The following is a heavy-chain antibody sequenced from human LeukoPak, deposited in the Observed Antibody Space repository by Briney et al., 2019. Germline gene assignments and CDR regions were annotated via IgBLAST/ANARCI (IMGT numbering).Heavy chain of an antibody. Sequence: GESLKISCKGSGYSFTTYWIGWVRQMPGKGLEWMGIIYPGDSDTKYSPSFEGQVTISADRSISTAYLQWSSLKASDTAMYYCARGFYGGYYYYYYMDVWGKGTTVTVSS. J-gene: IGHJ6*03. V-gene: IGHV5-51*01. D-gene: IGHD4/OR15-4a*01. CDR2: IYPGDSDT. CDR3: ARGFYGGYYYYYYMDV. CDR1: GYSFTTYW.